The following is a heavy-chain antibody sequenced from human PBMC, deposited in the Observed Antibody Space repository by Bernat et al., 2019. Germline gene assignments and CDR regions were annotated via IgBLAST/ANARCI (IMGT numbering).Heavy chain of an antibody. Sequence: EVQLVQSGAEVKKPGESLKISCKGSGYSFTSYWIGWVRQMPGKGLEWMGIIYPGDSDTRYSPSFQGQVTISADKSITTAYLQWSNLKASDSAMYFCARRGYCSSTGYDTIPFDYWGQRTLVTVSS. CDR3: ARRGYCSSTGYDTIPFDY. CDR2: IYPGDSDT. D-gene: IGHD2-2*01. J-gene: IGHJ4*02. V-gene: IGHV5-51*01. CDR1: GYSFTSYW.